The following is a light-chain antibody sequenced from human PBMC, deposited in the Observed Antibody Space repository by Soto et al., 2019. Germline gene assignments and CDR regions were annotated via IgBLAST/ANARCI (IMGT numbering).Light chain of an antibody. J-gene: IGKJ4*01. CDR2: GAS. V-gene: IGKV3-20*01. CDR3: RQYDSAPLT. CDR1: QSVSSSY. Sequence: EIVLTQSPGTPSLSPGERATLSCTASQSVSSSYLAWYQQKPGQAPRLHIYGASSRATGIPDMFSGSGSGTDFTLTISRLEAEDFAVYYSRQYDSAPLTFGVGTKVEVK.